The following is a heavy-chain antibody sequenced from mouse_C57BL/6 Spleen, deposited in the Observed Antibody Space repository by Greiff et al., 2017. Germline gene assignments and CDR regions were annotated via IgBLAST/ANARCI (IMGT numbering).Heavy chain of an antibody. V-gene: IGHV5-16*01. Sequence: EVNVVESEGGLVQPGSSMKLSCTASGFTFSDYYMAWVRQVPEKGLEWVANINYDGSSTYYLDSLKSRFILSRDNAKNILYLQMSSLKSEDTATYYCARGDYGSSPYWYFDVWGTGTTVTVSS. CDR2: INYDGSST. CDR3: ARGDYGSSPYWYFDV. CDR1: GFTFSDYY. D-gene: IGHD1-1*01. J-gene: IGHJ1*03.